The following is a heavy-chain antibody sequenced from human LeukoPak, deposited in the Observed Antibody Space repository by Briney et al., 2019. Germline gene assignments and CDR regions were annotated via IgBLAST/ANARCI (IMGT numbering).Heavy chain of an antibody. V-gene: IGHV4-59*01. CDR3: ARRLAVTGRYYFDY. D-gene: IGHD6-13*01. J-gene: IGHJ4*02. CDR1: GGSISTYY. CDR2: IYYSGTT. Sequence: SETLSLTCTVSGGSISTYYWTWLRQPPGKGLEGIGYIYYSGTTNYNPSLKSRVTMSVDTSKNQFSLRLNSVTAADTAVYYCARRLAVTGRYYFDYWGPGTLVTVSS.